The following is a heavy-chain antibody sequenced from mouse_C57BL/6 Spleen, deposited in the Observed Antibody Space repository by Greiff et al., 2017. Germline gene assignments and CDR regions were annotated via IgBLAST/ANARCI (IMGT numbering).Heavy chain of an antibody. D-gene: IGHD4-1*01. CDR3: ARLGLGRGNYYAMDY. Sequence: VQLQQSGPELVKPGASVKIPCKGSGYTFTDYNMDWVKQSHGKSLEWIGDINPNNGGTIYNQKFKGKATLTVDKSSSTAYMELRSLTSEDTAVYYCARLGLGRGNYYAMDYWGQGTSVTVSS. CDR1: GYTFTDYN. V-gene: IGHV1-18*01. CDR2: INPNNGGT. J-gene: IGHJ4*01.